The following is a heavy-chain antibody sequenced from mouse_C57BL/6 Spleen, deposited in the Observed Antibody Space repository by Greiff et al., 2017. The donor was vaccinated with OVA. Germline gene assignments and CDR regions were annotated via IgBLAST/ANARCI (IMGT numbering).Heavy chain of an antibody. CDR2: INHNNGGT. CDR1: GYTFTDYN. J-gene: IGHJ1*03. CDR3: ARAETWYFDV. V-gene: IGHV1-18*01. Sequence: EVQLQQSGPELVKPGASVKIPCKASGYTFTDYNMDWVKQSHGKSLEWIGAINHNNGGTIYNQQFMGKATLTVEKSSSTAYKELRSLTSEDTAVYYCARAETWYFDVWGTGTTVTVSS.